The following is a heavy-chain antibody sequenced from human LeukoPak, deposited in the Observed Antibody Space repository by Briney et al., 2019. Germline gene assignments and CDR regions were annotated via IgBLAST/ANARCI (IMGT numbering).Heavy chain of an antibody. CDR2: ISVSDGST. CDR3: ARAMPSSTYYLDP. CDR1: DFSLRRFD. D-gene: IGHD2/OR15-2a*01. Sequence: GGSLKLSCAALDFSLRRFDMNWARQAPGKGLEWVSVISVSDGSTYYADSVRGRFTISRDNSKNTLFLQLNGLRAEDTAIYYCARAMPSSTYYLDPWGQGTLVTVSS. V-gene: IGHV3-23*01. J-gene: IGHJ5*02.